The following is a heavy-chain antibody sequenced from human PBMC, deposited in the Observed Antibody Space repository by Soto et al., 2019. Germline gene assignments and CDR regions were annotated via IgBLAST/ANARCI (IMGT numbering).Heavy chain of an antibody. CDR3: ARDSEYCSGGSCSFYYFDY. D-gene: IGHD2-15*01. J-gene: IGHJ4*02. Sequence: EVQLVESGGGLVKPGGSLRLSCAASGFTFSSYSMNWVRQAPGKGLEWVSSISSSSSYIYYADSVQGRFTISRDNAKNSLDLQMNSLRAEDTAVYYCARDSEYCSGGSCSFYYFDYWGQGTLVTVSS. V-gene: IGHV3-21*01. CDR1: GFTFSSYS. CDR2: ISSSSSYI.